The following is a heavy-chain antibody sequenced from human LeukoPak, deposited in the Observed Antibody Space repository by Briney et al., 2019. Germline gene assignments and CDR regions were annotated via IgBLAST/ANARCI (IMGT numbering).Heavy chain of an antibody. CDR2: IYYSGSA. CDR1: GGSISGFY. D-gene: IGHD6-19*01. Sequence: SETLSLTCTVAGGSISGFYWGWIRQAPGKGLEWIGFIYYSGSANYDPSLKSRVTMSVDTSKNQFSLKLSSVTAADTAFYYCARDRDSSGWFDYWGQGTLVTVSS. CDR3: ARDRDSSGWFDY. J-gene: IGHJ4*02. V-gene: IGHV4-59*01.